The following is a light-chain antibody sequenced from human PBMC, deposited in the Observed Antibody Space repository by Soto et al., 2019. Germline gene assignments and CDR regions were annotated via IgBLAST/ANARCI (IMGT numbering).Light chain of an antibody. Sequence: QSALTQPRSVSGSPGQSVTISCTGTSSDVGGYNYVSWYQQHPDKAPKLMIYDVSKRPSGVPDRFSGSKSGNTASLTISGLQADDEADYYCCSYAGSYPVVFGGGTKLTVL. CDR1: SSDVGGYNY. CDR3: CSYAGSYPVV. V-gene: IGLV2-11*01. CDR2: DVS. J-gene: IGLJ2*01.